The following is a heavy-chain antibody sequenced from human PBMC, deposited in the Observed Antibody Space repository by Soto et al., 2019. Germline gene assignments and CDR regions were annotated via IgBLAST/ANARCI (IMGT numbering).Heavy chain of an antibody. CDR3: ARDARPGYYDSSGYYFDY. D-gene: IGHD3-22*01. V-gene: IGHV3-53*01. J-gene: IGHJ4*02. Sequence: GGSLRLSCAASGFTVSSNYMSWVRQAPGKGLEWVSVIYSGGSTYYADSVKGRFTISRDNSKNTLYLQMNSLRAEDTAVYYCARDARPGYYDSSGYYFDYWGQGTLVTVSS. CDR2: IYSGGST. CDR1: GFTVSSNY.